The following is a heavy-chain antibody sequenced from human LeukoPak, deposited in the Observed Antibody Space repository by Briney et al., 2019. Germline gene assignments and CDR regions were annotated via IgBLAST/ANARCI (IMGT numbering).Heavy chain of an antibody. J-gene: IGHJ3*02. D-gene: IGHD4-17*01. Sequence: SETLSLTCTVSGGSISSGGYYWSWIRQHPGKGLEWIGYIYYSGSTYYNPSLKSRVTISVDTSKNQFSLKLSSVTAADTAVYYCARVDYGDYVGAFDIWGQGTMVTISS. CDR3: ARVDYGDYVGAFDI. CDR1: GGSISSGGYY. CDR2: IYYSGST. V-gene: IGHV4-31*03.